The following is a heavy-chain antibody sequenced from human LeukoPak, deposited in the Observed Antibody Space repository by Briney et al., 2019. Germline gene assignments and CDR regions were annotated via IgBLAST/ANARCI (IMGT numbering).Heavy chain of an antibody. CDR3: ARESLQQQLVTYYYYGMDV. CDR2: ISAYNGNT. CDR1: GYTFTSYG. Sequence: ASVKVSCKASGYTFTSYGISWVRQAPGQGLEWMGWISAYNGNTNYAQKLQGRVTMTTDTSTSTAYMELRSLRSDDTTVYYCARESLQQQLVTYYYYGMDVWGQGTTVTVSS. D-gene: IGHD6-13*01. V-gene: IGHV1-18*01. J-gene: IGHJ6*02.